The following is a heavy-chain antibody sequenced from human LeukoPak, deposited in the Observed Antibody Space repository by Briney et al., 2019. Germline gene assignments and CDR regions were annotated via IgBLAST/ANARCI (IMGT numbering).Heavy chain of an antibody. J-gene: IGHJ4*02. CDR2: IYHTGST. D-gene: IGHD2-2*02. V-gene: IGHV4-30-2*01. CDR3: ARSHLPAAIQGRGMGFDY. Sequence: PSQTLSLTCTVSGGSISSGGYYWSWIRQPPGKGLEWIGYIYHTGSTHYNPSLKSRVTISVDRSKNQFSLRLRFVTAADTAVYYCARSHLPAAIQGRGMGFDYWGQGTLVTVSS. CDR1: GGSISSGGYY.